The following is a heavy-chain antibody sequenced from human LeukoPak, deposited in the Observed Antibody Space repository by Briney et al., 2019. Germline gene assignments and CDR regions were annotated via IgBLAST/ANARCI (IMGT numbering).Heavy chain of an antibody. CDR3: ARDGYSYALDY. Sequence: GGSLRLSCAASGFTVSSNYMSWVRQAPGKGLEWVSVIYSGGTTYYADSVKGRFAISRDNSKNTLYLQMNSLKTEDTAVYYCARDGYSYALDYWGQGTLVTVSS. J-gene: IGHJ4*02. CDR1: GFTVSSNY. V-gene: IGHV3-53*01. CDR2: IYSGGTT. D-gene: IGHD5-18*01.